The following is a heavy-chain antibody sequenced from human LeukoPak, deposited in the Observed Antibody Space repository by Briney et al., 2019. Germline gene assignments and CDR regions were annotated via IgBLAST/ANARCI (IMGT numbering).Heavy chain of an antibody. D-gene: IGHD6-19*01. CDR1: GFTFSSYA. J-gene: IGHJ4*02. Sequence: GGSLRLSCAASGFTFSSYAMSWVRQAPGKGLEWVSAISGSGGSTYYADSVKGRFTISRDNSKNTLYLQMNSMRAEDTAVYYCARSPTGSGWFYFDYWGQGTLVTVSS. V-gene: IGHV3-23*01. CDR3: ARSPTGSGWFYFDY. CDR2: ISGSGGST.